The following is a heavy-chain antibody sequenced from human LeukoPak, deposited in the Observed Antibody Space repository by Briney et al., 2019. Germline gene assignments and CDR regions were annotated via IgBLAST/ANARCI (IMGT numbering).Heavy chain of an antibody. Sequence: ASVRVSCMASGYTFTGYYMHWVRQAPGQGLEWMGCVNPNSGDTNYAQKFQGRVTMTRDTSISTAYLELNRLRSDDTAVYYCARDQDYRNYVAEYWGQGTLVTVSS. V-gene: IGHV1-2*02. CDR1: GYTFTGYY. CDR3: ARDQDYRNYVAEY. D-gene: IGHD4-11*01. CDR2: VNPNSGDT. J-gene: IGHJ4*02.